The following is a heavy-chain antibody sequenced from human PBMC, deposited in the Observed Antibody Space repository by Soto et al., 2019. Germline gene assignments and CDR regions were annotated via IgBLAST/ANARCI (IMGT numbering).Heavy chain of an antibody. D-gene: IGHD3-9*01. CDR1: GYTFTSYA. V-gene: IGHV7-4-1*01. Sequence: ASVKVSCKASGYTFTSYAMNWVRQAPGQGLEWMGWINTNTGNPTYAQGFTGRFVFSLDTSVSTAYLQICSLKAEDTAVYYCARDRGPPWYDKLHYYYYYGMDVWGQGTTVTVSS. J-gene: IGHJ6*02. CDR2: INTNTGNP. CDR3: ARDRGPPWYDKLHYYYYYGMDV.